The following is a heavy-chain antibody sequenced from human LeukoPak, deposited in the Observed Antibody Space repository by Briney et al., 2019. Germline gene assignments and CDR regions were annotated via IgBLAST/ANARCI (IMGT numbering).Heavy chain of an antibody. CDR1: GFTFSSYG. D-gene: IGHD6-13*01. CDR3: ARDGGIAAAGSFDY. Sequence: GGSLRLSCAASGFTFSSYGMHWVRQAPGKGLEWVAFIRYDGSNKCYADSVKGRFTISRDNSKNTLYLQMNSLRAEDTAVYYCARDGGIAAAGSFDYWGQGTLVTVSS. CDR2: IRYDGSNK. V-gene: IGHV3-30*02. J-gene: IGHJ4*02.